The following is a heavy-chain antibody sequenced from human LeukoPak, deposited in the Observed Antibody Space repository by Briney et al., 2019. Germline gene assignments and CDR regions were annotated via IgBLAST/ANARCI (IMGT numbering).Heavy chain of an antibody. CDR1: RGTFSSYA. CDR3: ARDSTPDSSEYNWFDP. CDR2: IIPILGIA. J-gene: IGHJ5*02. Sequence: SVKVSCKASRGTFSSYAISWVRQAPGQGLEWMGRIIPILGIANYAQKFQGRVTITADKSTSTAYMELSSLRSEDTAVYYCARDSTPDSSEYNWFDPWGQGTLVTVSS. V-gene: IGHV1-69*04. D-gene: IGHD3-22*01.